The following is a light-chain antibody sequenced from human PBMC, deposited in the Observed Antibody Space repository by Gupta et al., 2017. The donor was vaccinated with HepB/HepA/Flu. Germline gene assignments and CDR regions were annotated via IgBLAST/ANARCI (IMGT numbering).Light chain of an antibody. CDR3: QSADSSGPYFYVV. CDR2: QGS. CDR1: TLPKQY. V-gene: IGLV3-25*03. Sequence: SYKLTQPPSVSVSPGQTARITCSGDTLPKQYVYWYQQKPGQAPLLVIYQGSERPSGIPERFSGSSSGTTVTLTISGAQAEDEADYYCQSADSSGPYFYVVFGGGTKLTVL. J-gene: IGLJ2*01.